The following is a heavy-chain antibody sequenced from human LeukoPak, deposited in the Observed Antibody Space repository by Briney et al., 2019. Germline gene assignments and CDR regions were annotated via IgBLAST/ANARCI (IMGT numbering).Heavy chain of an antibody. CDR3: ARDQLLEPSANWGSGSYIYYYYGMDV. CDR2: INHSVRT. Sequence: SETLSLTCAVYGGSFSGYYWSWIRQPPGKWLEWIGEINHSVRTNYNPSLKSRVTISVDTSRNQFSLKLSSVTAADTAVYYCARDQLLEPSANWGSGSYIYYYYGMDVWGQGTTVTVSS. V-gene: IGHV4-34*01. J-gene: IGHJ6*02. D-gene: IGHD3-10*01. CDR1: GGSFSGYY.